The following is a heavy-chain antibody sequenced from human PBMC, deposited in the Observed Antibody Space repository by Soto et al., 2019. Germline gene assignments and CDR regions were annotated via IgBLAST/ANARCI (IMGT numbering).Heavy chain of an antibody. Sequence: QVQLVQSGAEVKKPGASVKVSCKASGYTFTSYDINWVRQATGQGLEWMGWMNPNSGNTGYAQKFQGRVTMTRNTSISTAYMELSSVRSEDTAVYYCARELIAVAGTGGDYWGQGTLVTVSS. CDR3: ARELIAVAGTGGDY. J-gene: IGHJ4*02. V-gene: IGHV1-8*01. CDR2: MNPNSGNT. D-gene: IGHD6-19*01. CDR1: GYTFTSYD.